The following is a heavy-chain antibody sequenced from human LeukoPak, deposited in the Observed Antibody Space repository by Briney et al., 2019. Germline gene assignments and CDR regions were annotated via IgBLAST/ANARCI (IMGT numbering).Heavy chain of an antibody. D-gene: IGHD3-22*01. CDR1: GFTVSSNY. CDR3: ARSSGYYYDSLGAFDI. Sequence: PGGSLRLSCAASGFTVSSNYMSWVRQAPGKGLEWVSSISSSSSYIYYADSVKGRFTISRDNAKNSLYLQMNSLRAEDTAVYYCARSSGYYYDSLGAFDIWGQGTMVTVSS. V-gene: IGHV3-21*01. CDR2: ISSSSSYI. J-gene: IGHJ3*02.